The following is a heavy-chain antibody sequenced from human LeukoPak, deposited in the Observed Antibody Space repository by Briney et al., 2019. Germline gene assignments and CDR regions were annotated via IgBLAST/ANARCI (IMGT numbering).Heavy chain of an antibody. Sequence: GGSLRLSCAASGFTFSSYAMHWVRQAPGKGLEWVAVISYDGSNKYYADPVKGRFTISRDNSKNTLYLQMNSLRAEDTAVYYCARDRSMVRGAPGYWGQGTLVTVSS. V-gene: IGHV3-30-3*01. D-gene: IGHD3-10*01. CDR2: ISYDGSNK. CDR3: ARDRSMVRGAPGY. J-gene: IGHJ4*02. CDR1: GFTFSSYA.